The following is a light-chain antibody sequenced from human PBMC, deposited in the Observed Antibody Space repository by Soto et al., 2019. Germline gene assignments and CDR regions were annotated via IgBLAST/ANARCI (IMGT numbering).Light chain of an antibody. V-gene: IGKV3-15*01. Sequence: EVVMTQSPATLSVARGEIATLSCKASQSARSSLGWYQQKPGQPPRLLIHDVSIRATGIPARFNGSGSGTEFTLTISSLQSEDFAVYYCQQYNNWPPWTFGQGTKVDI. CDR2: DVS. CDR1: QSARSS. CDR3: QQYNNWPPWT. J-gene: IGKJ1*01.